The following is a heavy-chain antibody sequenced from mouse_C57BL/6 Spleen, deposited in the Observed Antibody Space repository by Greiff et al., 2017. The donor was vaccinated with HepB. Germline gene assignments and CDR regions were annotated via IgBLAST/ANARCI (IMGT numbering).Heavy chain of an antibody. CDR2: ISSGGSYT. CDR3: ARPEEAWFAY. J-gene: IGHJ3*01. V-gene: IGHV5-6*01. Sequence: EVHLVESGGDLVKPGGSLKLSCAASGFTFSSYGMSWVRQTPDKRLEWVATISSGGSYTYYPDSVKGRFTISRDNAKNTLYLQMSSLKSEDTAMYYCARPEEAWFAYWGQGTLVTVSA. CDR1: GFTFSSYG.